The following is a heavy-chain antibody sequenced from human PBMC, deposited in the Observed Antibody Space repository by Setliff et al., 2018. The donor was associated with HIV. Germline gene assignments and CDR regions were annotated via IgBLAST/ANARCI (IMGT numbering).Heavy chain of an antibody. D-gene: IGHD3-10*01. V-gene: IGHV1-69*13. CDR3: ARDPPPTTMVRGVINSGDWFDP. CDR1: GGTFSSYA. J-gene: IGHJ5*02. Sequence: SVKVSCKASGGTFSSYAISWVRQAPGQGLEWMGGIIPIFGTANYAQKFQGRVTITADESTSTAYMELSSLRSEDTAVYYCARDPPPTTMVRGVINSGDWFDPWGQGTLVTVSS. CDR2: IIPIFGTA.